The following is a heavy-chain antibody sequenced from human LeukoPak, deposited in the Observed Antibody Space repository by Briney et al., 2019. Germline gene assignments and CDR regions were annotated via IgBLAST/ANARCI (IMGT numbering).Heavy chain of an antibody. J-gene: IGHJ4*02. CDR1: GGSIIGDY. CDR2: IYYSGST. D-gene: IGHD3-10*01. Sequence: SETLSLTCTVSGGSIIGDYWSWIRQPPGKGLEWIGYIYYSGSTNYNPSLKSRVTISVDTSKNQFSLKLSSVTAADTAVYYCARVGTYGSGSYLSWLDYWGQGTLVTVSS. V-gene: IGHV4-59*01. CDR3: ARVGTYGSGSYLSWLDY.